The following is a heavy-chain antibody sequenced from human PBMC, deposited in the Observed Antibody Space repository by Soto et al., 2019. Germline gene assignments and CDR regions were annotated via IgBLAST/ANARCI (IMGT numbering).Heavy chain of an antibody. V-gene: IGHV3-30*18. CDR3: AKAGEEQLLDHYYYMDV. D-gene: IGHD2-2*01. J-gene: IGHJ6*03. CDR1: GFTFSSYV. Sequence: QVQLVESGGGVVQPGRSLRLSCAASGFTFSSYVMHWVRQAPGKGLEWVTLISYDGSEKYYADSVRGRFTISRDNSKNTLYLQMSSLRAEDTAVYYCAKAGEEQLLDHYYYMDVWGKGTTVTVSS. CDR2: ISYDGSEK.